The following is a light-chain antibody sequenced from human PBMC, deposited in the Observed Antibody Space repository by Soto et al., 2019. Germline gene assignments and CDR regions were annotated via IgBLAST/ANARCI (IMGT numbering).Light chain of an antibody. V-gene: IGLV1-47*02. CDR1: SSNIGTNF. Sequence: QSVLTQPPSASGTPGQRVTISCSGSSSNIGTNFVYWYQQLPGTAPKLLIFSNAQRPSGVPDRFSGSRSGTSASLAISGLRSEDEADYYCAAWDDSLSGWVFGGGTKVTV. J-gene: IGLJ3*02. CDR2: SNA. CDR3: AAWDDSLSGWV.